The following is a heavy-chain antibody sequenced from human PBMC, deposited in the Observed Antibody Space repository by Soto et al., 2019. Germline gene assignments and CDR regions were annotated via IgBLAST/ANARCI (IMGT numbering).Heavy chain of an antibody. D-gene: IGHD3-16*01. Sequence: GXSVKEYCKASGYTFNFYGITWGRQAPVQGLEWMGWISGFNGNTNYAADLQGRVTMTTDTSTSTAYMELRGLRSDDTAVYYCARIGVSSGHESPDFDSWGQGTLVTVSS. CDR2: ISGFNGNT. V-gene: IGHV1-18*01. CDR3: ARIGVSSGHESPDFDS. CDR1: GYTFNFYG. J-gene: IGHJ4*02.